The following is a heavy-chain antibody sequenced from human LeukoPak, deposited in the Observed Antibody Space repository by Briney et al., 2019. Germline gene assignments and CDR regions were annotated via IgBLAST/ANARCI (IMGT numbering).Heavy chain of an antibody. V-gene: IGHV3-7*01. CDR2: TNQDGSVR. Sequence: GGSLRLSCATSGFTFSDSWMSWFRQAPGKGLEWVAITNQDGSVRFYVDSVKGRFTISRDNAKNSLYLYMNSLRVEDTAVYFCARASRSTSSECWGQGILVTVSS. CDR1: GFTFSDSW. J-gene: IGHJ4*02. D-gene: IGHD6-6*01. CDR3: ARASRSTSSEC.